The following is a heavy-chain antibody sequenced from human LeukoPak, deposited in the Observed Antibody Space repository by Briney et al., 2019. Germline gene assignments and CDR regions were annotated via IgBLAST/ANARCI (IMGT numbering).Heavy chain of an antibody. CDR2: FDPEDGET. J-gene: IGHJ6*03. CDR1: GYTPTELS. Sequence: ASVKVSCKVSGYTPTELSMHWVRQAPGKGLEWMGGFDPEDGETIYAQKFQGRVTITTDESTSTAYMELSSLRTEDTAVYYCARSLTPPYSSSFRHNYYYYMDVWGKGTTVTVSS. CDR3: ARSLTPPYSSSFRHNYYYYMDV. D-gene: IGHD6-6*01. V-gene: IGHV1-24*01.